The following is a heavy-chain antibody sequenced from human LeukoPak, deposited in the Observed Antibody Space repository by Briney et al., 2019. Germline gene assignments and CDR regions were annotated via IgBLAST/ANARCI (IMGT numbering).Heavy chain of an antibody. V-gene: IGHV3-72*01. D-gene: IGHD5-18*01. CDR1: GFTFSDHY. J-gene: IGHJ4*02. CDR3: ARDLYSYGWAGLDD. Sequence: GGSLRLSCAASGFTFSDHYMDWVRQAPGKGLEWVGRIRNKANSYTTEYAASVKGRFTISRDDSKNSLYLQMNRLKTEDTAVYYCARDLYSYGWAGLDDGGEGTLVTASS. CDR2: IRNKANSYTT.